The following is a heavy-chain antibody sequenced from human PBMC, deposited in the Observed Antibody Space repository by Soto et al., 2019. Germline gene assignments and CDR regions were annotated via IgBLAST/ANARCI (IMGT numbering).Heavy chain of an antibody. J-gene: IGHJ4*02. CDR1: GGSISSSSYY. CDR3: ARQGPHPMEIVVVEAARAYYFDY. V-gene: IGHV4-39*01. D-gene: IGHD2-15*01. CDR2: ILYSGGT. Sequence: QLQLQESGPGLVKPAETLSLTCTVSGGSISSSSYYWGWIRQPPGKGLEWIGSILYSGGTRCNPSLKSRVTISVDTSKNQFSLNLSSVTAADSAVYYCARQGPHPMEIVVVEAARAYYFDYWGQGTLVTVSS.